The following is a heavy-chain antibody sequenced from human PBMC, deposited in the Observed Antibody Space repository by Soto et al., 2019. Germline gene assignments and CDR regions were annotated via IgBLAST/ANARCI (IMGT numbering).Heavy chain of an antibody. CDR3: ARGRTVTTPIYYYYMGV. V-gene: IGHV3-48*01. CDR1: GFTFSSYS. Sequence: GGSLRLSCAASGFTFSSYSMNWVRQAPGKGLEWVSYISSSSSTIYYADSVKGRFTISRDNAKNSLYLQMNSLRAEDTAVYYCARGRTVTTPIYYYYMGVWGKGTTVTVSS. J-gene: IGHJ6*03. D-gene: IGHD4-4*01. CDR2: ISSSSSTI.